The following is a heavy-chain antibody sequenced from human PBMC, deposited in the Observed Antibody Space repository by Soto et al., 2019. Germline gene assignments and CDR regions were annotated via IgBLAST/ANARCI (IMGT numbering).Heavy chain of an antibody. J-gene: IGHJ3*02. CDR3: ARGPYSSGWYAFDI. CDR1: GYTFTGYY. V-gene: IGHV1-2*02. Sequence: ASVKVSCKASGYTFTGYYMHWVRQAPGQGLEWMGWINPNSGGTNYAQKFQGRVTMTRDTSISTAYMELSRLRSDDTAVYYCARGPYSSGWYAFDIWGQGTMVTVSS. D-gene: IGHD6-19*01. CDR2: INPNSGGT.